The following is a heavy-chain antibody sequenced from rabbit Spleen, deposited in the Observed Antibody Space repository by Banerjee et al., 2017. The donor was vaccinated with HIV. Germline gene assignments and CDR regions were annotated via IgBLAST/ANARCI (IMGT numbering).Heavy chain of an antibody. CDR3: ARDGAGGSYFAL. J-gene: IGHJ4*01. Sequence: QEQLVESGGGLVKPEGSLTLTCKASGFSFSDRDVLCWVRQAPGKGLEWIGYIDPVFGITYYANWVNGRFSISRENAQNTVFLQMTSLTAADTATYFCARDGAGGSYFALWGQGTLVTVS. CDR2: IDPVFGIT. CDR1: GFSFSDRDV. D-gene: IGHD8-1*01. V-gene: IGHV1S47*01.